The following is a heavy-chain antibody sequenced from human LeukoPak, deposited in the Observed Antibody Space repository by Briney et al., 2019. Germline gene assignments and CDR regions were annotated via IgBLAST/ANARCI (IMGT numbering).Heavy chain of an antibody. CDR2: INHSGST. CDR3: ARAVDTAMAGMYV. CDR1: GXSFSGYY. D-gene: IGHD5-18*01. J-gene: IGHJ6*02. Sequence: PSETLSLTCAVYGXSFSGYYWSWIRQPPGKGREWIGEINHSGSTNYNPSLKSRVTISVDSSKNQFSLKLSPVSAADTAVYYCARAVDTAMAGMYVWGEG. V-gene: IGHV4-34*01.